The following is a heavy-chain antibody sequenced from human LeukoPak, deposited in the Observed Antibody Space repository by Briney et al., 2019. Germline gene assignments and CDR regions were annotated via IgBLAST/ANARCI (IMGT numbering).Heavy chain of an antibody. J-gene: IGHJ4*02. Sequence: SETLSLTCTVSGGSISGGDHYWSWIRQPPGKGLEWIGYIYYSGSTYYNPSLKSRVTISVDTSKNQFSLKLSSVTAADTAVYYCARDGSSSWYFDYWGQGTLVTVSS. V-gene: IGHV4-30-4*01. CDR1: GGSISGGDHY. CDR3: ARDGSSSWYFDY. D-gene: IGHD6-13*01. CDR2: IYYSGST.